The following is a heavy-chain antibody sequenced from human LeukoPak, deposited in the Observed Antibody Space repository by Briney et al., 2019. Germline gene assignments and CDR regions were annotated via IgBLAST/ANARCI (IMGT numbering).Heavy chain of an antibody. CDR1: GFTFSDYY. Sequence: GGSLRLSCAASGFTFSDYYMSWIRQAPGKGLEWVSYISSSSSYTNYADSVKGRFTISRDNAKNSLYLQMDSLRAEDTAVYYCARESESSGFDYWGQGTLVTVSS. CDR3: ARESESSGFDY. J-gene: IGHJ4*02. V-gene: IGHV3-11*06. CDR2: ISSSSSYT. D-gene: IGHD6-19*01.